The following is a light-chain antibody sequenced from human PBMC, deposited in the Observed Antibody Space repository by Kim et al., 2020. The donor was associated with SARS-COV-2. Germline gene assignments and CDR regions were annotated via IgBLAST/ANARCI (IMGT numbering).Light chain of an antibody. V-gene: IGKV1D-12*01. CDR2: EAS. Sequence: DIQMTQSPSSVSASVGDRVTITCRASQDISSWLGWYQQKPGKAPKVLIYEASNLQSGVSSRFSGSGSGTDFTLTINSLQPEDFATYYCQQTHSFPLTFGGGTKLEI. CDR3: QQTHSFPLT. J-gene: IGKJ4*01. CDR1: QDISSW.